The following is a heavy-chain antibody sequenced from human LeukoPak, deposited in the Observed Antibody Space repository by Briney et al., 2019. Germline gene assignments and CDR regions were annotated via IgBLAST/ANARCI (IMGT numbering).Heavy chain of an antibody. V-gene: IGHV4-4*07. Sequence: SSETLSLTCTVSGGSISSYYWSWIRQPAGKGLEWIGRIYTSGSTNYNPSLKRRVTMSVDTSKNQFSLKLSSMTAADTAVYYCARDENETRQYWGQGTLVTVSS. CDR3: ARDENETRQY. J-gene: IGHJ4*02. D-gene: IGHD1-1*01. CDR1: GGSISSYY. CDR2: IYTSGST.